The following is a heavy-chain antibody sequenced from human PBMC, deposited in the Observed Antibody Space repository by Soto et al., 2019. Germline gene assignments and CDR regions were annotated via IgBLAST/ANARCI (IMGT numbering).Heavy chain of an antibody. CDR3: ARDPRLQLLQDYYYGLDV. CDR1: GFTFSTYS. Sequence: GGSLRLSXAASGFTFSTYSMNWVRQAPGKGLEWVSSISSSSSYIYYADSVTGRFTISRDNAKNSLYLQMNSLRAEDTAVYYCARDPRLQLLQDYYYGLDVWGQGTTVTVSS. CDR2: ISSSSSYI. D-gene: IGHD2-2*01. J-gene: IGHJ6*02. V-gene: IGHV3-21*01.